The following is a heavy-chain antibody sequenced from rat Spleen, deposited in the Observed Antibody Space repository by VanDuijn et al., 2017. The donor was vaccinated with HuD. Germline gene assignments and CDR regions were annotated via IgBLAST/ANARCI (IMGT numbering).Heavy chain of an antibody. Sequence: EVQLKESGPGLVQPSQTLSLTCTVSGFSLTDYSVHWVRQPPGKGLEWMGIMWSGGSTTYNPALKSRLSISRDTSKSQVFLKMNSLQAEDTAMYFCARIPYYYSGRDYWGQGVMVTVSS. CDR3: ARIPYYYSGRDY. D-gene: IGHD1-1*01. CDR2: MWSGGST. V-gene: IGHV2S63*01. CDR1: GFSLTDYS. J-gene: IGHJ2*01.